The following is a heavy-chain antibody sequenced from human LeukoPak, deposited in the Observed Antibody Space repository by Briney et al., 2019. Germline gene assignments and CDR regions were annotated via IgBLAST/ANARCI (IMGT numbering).Heavy chain of an antibody. CDR1: GFTFSSYG. V-gene: IGHV3-30*02. CDR2: IRYDGNNK. J-gene: IGHJ4*02. D-gene: IGHD4-17*01. Sequence: GGSLRLSCAASGFTFSSYGMHWVRQAPGKGLEWVAFIRYDGNNKYYADSVKGRFTISRDNSKNTLYLQMNSLRAEDTAVYNCAKEWDYGDYQDYWGQATLVTVSS. CDR3: AKEWDYGDYQDY.